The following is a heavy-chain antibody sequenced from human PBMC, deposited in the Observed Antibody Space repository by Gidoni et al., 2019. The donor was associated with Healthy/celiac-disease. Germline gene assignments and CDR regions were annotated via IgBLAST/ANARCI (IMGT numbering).Heavy chain of an antibody. CDR2: INHSGST. J-gene: IGHJ5*02. CDR3: ASRGLRYFDWLEP. Sequence: QVQLQPWGAVLLKPSETLSLTCAVYGGSFSGYYWSWIRQPPGKGLEWIGEINHSGSTNYNPSLKSRVTISVDTSKNQFSLKLSSVTAADTAVYYCASRGLRYFDWLEPWGQGTLVTVSS. D-gene: IGHD3-9*01. V-gene: IGHV4-34*01. CDR1: GGSFSGYY.